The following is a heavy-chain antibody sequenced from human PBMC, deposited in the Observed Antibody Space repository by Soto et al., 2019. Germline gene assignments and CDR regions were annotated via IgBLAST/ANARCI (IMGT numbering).Heavy chain of an antibody. D-gene: IGHD1-26*01. CDR1: GLSVSSSSSA. J-gene: IGHJ4*02. CDR3: AGMQDGALAY. CDR2: TYYRSKWYN. Sequence: SQTLSLPYAISGLSVSSSSSAWNLIRQSPSRGLEWLGRTYYRSKWYNEYAVSVKSRITIKPDTSKNQFSLQLNSVIPEDTAVYYCAGMQDGALAYWGQGTLVTVSS. V-gene: IGHV6-1*01.